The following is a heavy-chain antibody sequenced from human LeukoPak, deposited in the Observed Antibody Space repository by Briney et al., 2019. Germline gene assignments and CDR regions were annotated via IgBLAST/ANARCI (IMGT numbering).Heavy chain of an antibody. CDR1: GGSFSGYY. CDR3: ARGYSTKVWGYYYYYYMDV. J-gene: IGHJ6*03. Sequence: PSETLSLTCAVYGGSFSGYYWSRIRQPPGKGLEWIGEINHSGSTNYNPSLKSRVTISVDTSKNQFSLKLSSVTAADTAVYYCARGYSTKVWGYYYYYYMDVWGKGTTVTVSS. V-gene: IGHV4-34*01. D-gene: IGHD6-13*01. CDR2: INHSGST.